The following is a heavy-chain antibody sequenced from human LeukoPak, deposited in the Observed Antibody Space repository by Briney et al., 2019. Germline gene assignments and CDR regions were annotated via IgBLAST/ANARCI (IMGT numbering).Heavy chain of an antibody. CDR2: IYPGDSDT. CDR1: GYSFTSYW. J-gene: IGHJ1*01. V-gene: IGHV5-51*01. CDR3: ARARRDYDFWSGYYTSGGEYFQH. D-gene: IGHD3-3*01. Sequence: GESLKISCKGSGYSFTSYWIGWVRQVPGKGLEWMGIIYPGDSDTRYSPSFQGQVTISADKSISTAYLQWSSLKASDTAMYYCARARRDYDFWSGYYTSGGEYFQHWGQGTLVTVSS.